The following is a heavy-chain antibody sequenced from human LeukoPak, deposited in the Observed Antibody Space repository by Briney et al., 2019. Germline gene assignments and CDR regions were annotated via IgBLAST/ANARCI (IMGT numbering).Heavy chain of an antibody. CDR2: IYYSGST. CDR1: GVSISSYY. V-gene: IGHV4-59*01. CDR3: ARAVHPYSSGWYGIGAFDI. D-gene: IGHD6-19*01. Sequence: SETLSLTCTVSGVSISSYYWSWLRQPPGKGLEWIGYIYYSGSTNYNPSLMSRVTISVDTSKNQFSLKLSSVTAADTAVYYCARAVHPYSSGWYGIGAFDIWGQGTMVTVSS. J-gene: IGHJ3*02.